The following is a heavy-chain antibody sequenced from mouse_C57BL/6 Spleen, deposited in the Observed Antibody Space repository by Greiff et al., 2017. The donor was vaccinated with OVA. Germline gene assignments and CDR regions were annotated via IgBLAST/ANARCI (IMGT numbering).Heavy chain of an antibody. V-gene: IGHV1-64*01. CDR2: IRPNSGST. CDR1: GFTFTSYW. CDR3: ARRYDGSFAY. Sequence: QVQLLQPGAELVKPGASVKLSCKASGFTFTSYWMHWVKQRPGQGLEWIGMIRPNSGSTNYNEKFKGKATLTVDKSSSTAYMQLSSLTSEDSAVYYCARRYDGSFAYWGQGTLVTVSA. D-gene: IGHD2-14*01. J-gene: IGHJ3*01.